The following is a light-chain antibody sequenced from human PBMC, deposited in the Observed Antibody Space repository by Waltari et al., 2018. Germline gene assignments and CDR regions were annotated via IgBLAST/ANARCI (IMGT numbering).Light chain of an antibody. CDR1: QGITSS. CDR3: QQYSSTLLIT. Sequence: DIQLPQSPASLSASVGDRVTISCRASQGITSSLAWYQQQPGKAPKLLVFAASRLQSGVPSRFSGSGSGTQYTLTISNLQPEDFATYYCQQYSSTLLITFGGGTKVEIK. V-gene: IGKV1-NL1*01. J-gene: IGKJ4*01. CDR2: AAS.